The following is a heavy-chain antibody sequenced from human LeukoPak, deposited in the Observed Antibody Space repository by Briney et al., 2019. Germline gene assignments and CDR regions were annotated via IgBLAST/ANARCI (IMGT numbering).Heavy chain of an antibody. CDR1: GFTFSRYW. V-gene: IGHV3-74*01. J-gene: IGHJ4*02. CDR3: ATDLSGRQDY. CDR2: IDEYGTTI. D-gene: IGHD5-12*01. Sequence: GGSLRLSGAASGFTFSRYWMHWVRQAPGKGLVWVSRIDEYGTTINYADSVKGRFTISRNNAGDTLFLQMNSLRAEDTGVYYCATDLSGRQDYWGQGTLVTVSS.